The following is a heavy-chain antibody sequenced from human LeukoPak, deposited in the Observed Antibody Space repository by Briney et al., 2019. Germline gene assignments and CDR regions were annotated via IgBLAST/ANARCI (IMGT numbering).Heavy chain of an antibody. V-gene: IGHV4-30-2*01. J-gene: IGHJ4*02. D-gene: IGHD6-19*01. CDR3: ASGWRGNFDY. CDR1: GGSISSGGYY. CDR2: IYHSGST. Sequence: PSETLSLTCTVSGGSISSGGYYWSWIRQPPGKGLEWIGYIYHSGSTYYNPSLKSRVTISVDRSKNQFSLKLSSVTAADTAVYYCASGWRGNFDYWGQGTLVTVSS.